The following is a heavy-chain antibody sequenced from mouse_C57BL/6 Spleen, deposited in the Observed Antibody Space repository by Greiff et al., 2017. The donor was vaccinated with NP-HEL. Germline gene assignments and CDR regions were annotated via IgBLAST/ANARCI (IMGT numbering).Heavy chain of an antibody. V-gene: IGHV1-81*01. CDR1: GYTFTSYG. D-gene: IGHD1-1*01. CDR3: ARDYGELGYFDY. CDR2: IYPRSGNT. Sequence: VKLMESGAELARPGASVKLSCKASGYTFTSYGISWVKQRTGQGLEWIGEIYPRSGNTYYNEKFKGKATLTADKSSSTAYMELRSLTSEDSAVYFCARDYGELGYFDYWGQGTTLTVSS. J-gene: IGHJ2*01.